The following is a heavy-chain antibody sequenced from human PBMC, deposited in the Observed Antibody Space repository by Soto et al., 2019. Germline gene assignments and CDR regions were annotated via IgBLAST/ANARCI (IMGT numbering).Heavy chain of an antibody. Sequence: QVQLVQSGAEVKEPGASVKVSCKASGYTFASYGINWVRQAPGQGLEWMGWISGYHGNTKYAQKFQGRVTVTTDKSTSTGDMELRSLTSDDTAVYYCARDGILGTAQGSWFDPWGQGTLVTVSS. CDR3: ARDGILGTAQGSWFDP. J-gene: IGHJ5*02. D-gene: IGHD1-26*01. CDR1: GYTFASYG. V-gene: IGHV1-18*01. CDR2: ISGYHGNT.